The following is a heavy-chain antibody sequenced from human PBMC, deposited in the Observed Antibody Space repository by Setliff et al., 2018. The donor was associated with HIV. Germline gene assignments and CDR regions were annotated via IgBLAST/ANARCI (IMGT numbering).Heavy chain of an antibody. J-gene: IGHJ4*02. CDR3: VRARTGWYNFDY. Sequence: PGESLRLSCPASGFTFRSYWMNWVRQAPGKGLEWVANIKEDGSEKYYVDSVKGRFTISRDKAKNSLYLQMNSLRVEDTAVYYCVRARTGWYNFDYWGQGTPVTVSS. D-gene: IGHD6-19*01. V-gene: IGHV3-7*01. CDR1: GFTFRSYW. CDR2: IKEDGSEK.